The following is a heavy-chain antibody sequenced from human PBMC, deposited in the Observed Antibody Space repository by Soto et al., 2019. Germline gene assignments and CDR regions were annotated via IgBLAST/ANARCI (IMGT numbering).Heavy chain of an antibody. D-gene: IGHD1-26*01. CDR2: INPGGGST. CDR1: GYTFTRYY. CDR3: ARDEWELLSGLDY. V-gene: IGHV1-46*01. J-gene: IGHJ4*02. Sequence: ASVKVSCKASGYTFTRYYIHWVRQAPGQGLEWLGKINPGGGSTSYAQNFQDRVTMTRDTSTTTVYMELRSLRSDDTAVYYCARDEWELLSGLDYWGQGTLVTVSS.